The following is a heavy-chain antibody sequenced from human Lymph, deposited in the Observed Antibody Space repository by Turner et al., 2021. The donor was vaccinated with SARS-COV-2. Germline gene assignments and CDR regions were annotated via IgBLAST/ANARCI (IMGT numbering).Heavy chain of an antibody. D-gene: IGHD3-3*01. J-gene: IGHJ6*02. CDR3: ARDVERYNDFWSGYSGGYGLDV. Sequence: QVQLVQSGAEVKKPGASVKVSCKASGYPFTGHYMHWVRQAPGQGLEWMGWINPNSGGTNYAQKFQGRVTMTRDTSISTAYMELSRLGSDDTAVYYCARDVERYNDFWSGYSGGYGLDVWGQGTTVTVSS. V-gene: IGHV1-2*02. CDR1: GYPFTGHY. CDR2: INPNSGGT.